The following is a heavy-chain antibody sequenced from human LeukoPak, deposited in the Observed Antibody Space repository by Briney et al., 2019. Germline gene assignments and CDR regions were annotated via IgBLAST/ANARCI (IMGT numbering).Heavy chain of an antibody. J-gene: IGHJ4*02. Sequence: SETLSLTCTVSGGFISSYYWSWIRQPPGMGLEWIGYIYYSGSTNYNPSLKSRVTISVDTSKNQFSLKLSSVTAADTAVYYCARDLDSTLDYWGQGTLVTVSS. CDR3: ARDLDSTLDY. CDR1: GGFISSYY. V-gene: IGHV4-59*01. D-gene: IGHD6-13*01. CDR2: IYYSGST.